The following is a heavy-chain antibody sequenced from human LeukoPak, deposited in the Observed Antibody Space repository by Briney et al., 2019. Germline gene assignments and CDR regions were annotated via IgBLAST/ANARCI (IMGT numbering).Heavy chain of an antibody. J-gene: IGHJ4*02. CDR2: ISASGGST. CDR1: GFTFNSYA. CDR3: ARRMNGTWYYFDY. D-gene: IGHD1-1*01. Sequence: GGSLRLSCAASGFTFNSYAMTWVRQAPGKGLGWVSVISASGGSTYYRDSVKGRFTISRDNSKNTLNLQMNSLRAEDTAVYFCARRMNGTWYYFDYWGQGTLVTVSS. V-gene: IGHV3-23*02.